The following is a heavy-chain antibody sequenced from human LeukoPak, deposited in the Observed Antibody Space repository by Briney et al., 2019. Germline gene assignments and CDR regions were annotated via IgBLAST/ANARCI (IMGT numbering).Heavy chain of an antibody. Sequence: ASVKVSCKASGYTFTGYYMHWVRQAPGQGLEWMGWINPNSGGTNYAQKFQGRVTMTRGTSISTAYMELSRLRSDDTAVYYCARSSHTMVRGYHDYWGQGTLVTVSS. D-gene: IGHD3-10*01. J-gene: IGHJ4*02. CDR3: ARSSHTMVRGYHDY. V-gene: IGHV1-2*02. CDR1: GYTFTGYY. CDR2: INPNSGGT.